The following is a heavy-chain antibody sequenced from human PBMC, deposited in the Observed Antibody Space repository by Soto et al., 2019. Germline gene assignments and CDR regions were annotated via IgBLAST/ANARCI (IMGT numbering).Heavy chain of an antibody. CDR2: TYYSGST. V-gene: IGHV4-39*01. CDR3: ARYEAARFYYGMDV. CDR1: GGSISSSSYY. J-gene: IGHJ6*02. D-gene: IGHD6-6*01. Sequence: PSETLSLTCTVAGGSISSSSYYWGWIRQPPGKGLEWIGSTYYSGSTYYNPSLKSRVTISVDTSKNQFSLKLSSVTAADTAVYYCARYEAARFYYGMDVWGQGTTVTVPS.